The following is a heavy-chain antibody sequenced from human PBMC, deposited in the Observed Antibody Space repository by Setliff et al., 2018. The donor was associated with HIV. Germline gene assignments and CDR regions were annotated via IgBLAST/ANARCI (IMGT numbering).Heavy chain of an antibody. CDR2: ISPYNGDT. J-gene: IGHJ6*03. V-gene: IGHV1-18*04. CDR1: GYIITGYL. CDR3: TRAESTMVRGLLLYYYYYMDV. Sequence: GASVKVSCKASGYIITGYLIHWVRQAPGQGLEWMGWISPYNGDTRFAQSLQGRVTLTTDTSTNTAYMELSSLRFEDTAVYYCTRAESTMVRGLLLYYYYYMDVWGKGTTVTVSS. D-gene: IGHD3-10*01.